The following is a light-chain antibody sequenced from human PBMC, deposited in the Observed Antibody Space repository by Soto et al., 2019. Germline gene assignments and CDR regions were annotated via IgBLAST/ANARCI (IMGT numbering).Light chain of an antibody. Sequence: EIVLTRSPGTLSLSPGERATLSCRASQSVSSSYLAWYQQKPGQAPRLLIYGASSRATGIPDRFSGSGSGTDFTLTISSLEPEDSAVYYCQQRHMWPITFGQGTRLGL. J-gene: IGKJ5*01. CDR2: GAS. CDR1: QSVSSSY. V-gene: IGKV3D-20*02. CDR3: QQRHMWPIT.